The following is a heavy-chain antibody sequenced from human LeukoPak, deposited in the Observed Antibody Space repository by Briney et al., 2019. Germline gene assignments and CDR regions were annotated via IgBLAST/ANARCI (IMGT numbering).Heavy chain of an antibody. CDR3: ARGTSGYHSYYCFYMDF. Sequence: GGSLSLSCEASGFNFGDEFLTWLRQAPGEGLEWISFISHSRMTVSYAESVRGRFTIPRDNAKHTLFLQMTNLGHEDTALYSCARGTSGYHSYYCFYMDFWGKGTPVIVSS. V-gene: IGHV3-11*01. J-gene: IGHJ6*03. CDR1: GFNFGDEF. D-gene: IGHD5-12*01. CDR2: ISHSRMTV.